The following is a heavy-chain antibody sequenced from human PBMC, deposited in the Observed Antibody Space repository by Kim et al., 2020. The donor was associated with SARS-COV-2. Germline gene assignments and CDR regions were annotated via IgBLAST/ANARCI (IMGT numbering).Heavy chain of an antibody. CDR2: ISSSSSYI. J-gene: IGHJ4*02. D-gene: IGHD6-19*01. CDR1: GFTFSSYS. Sequence: GGSLRLSCAASGFTFSSYSMNWVRQAPGKGLEWVSSISSSSSYIYYADSVKGRFTISRDNAKNSLYLQMNSLRAEDTAVYYCARALSSGWYGGFDYWGQGTLVTVSS. CDR3: ARALSSGWYGGFDY. V-gene: IGHV3-21*01.